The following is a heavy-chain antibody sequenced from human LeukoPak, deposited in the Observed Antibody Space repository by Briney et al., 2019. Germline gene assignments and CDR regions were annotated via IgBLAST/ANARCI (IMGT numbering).Heavy chain of an antibody. CDR3: VREHDWGDFDF. D-gene: IGHD3-9*01. CDR2: VSHSGNT. V-gene: IGHV4-61*01. Sequence: KTSETLSLTCTVSGGSVISGSYYWSWIRPPPGKELEWIGYVSHSGNTNYNPSLKSRVTISKDTSKNQFSLKLSSVTAADTAVYYCVREHDWGDFDFWGQGTLVTVSS. CDR1: GGSVISGSYY. J-gene: IGHJ4*02.